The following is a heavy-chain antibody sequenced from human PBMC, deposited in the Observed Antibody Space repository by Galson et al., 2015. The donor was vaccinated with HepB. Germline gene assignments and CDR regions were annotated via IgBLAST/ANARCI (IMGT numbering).Heavy chain of an antibody. J-gene: IGHJ4*02. V-gene: IGHV3-64D*06. Sequence: SLRLSCAASGFTFSSYAVHWVRQAPGKGLEYVSAISSNGGSTYYADSVKGRFTISRDNSKNTLYLQMSSLRAEDTAVYYCVRGASDVDTAMVESFDYWGQGTLVTVSS. CDR3: VRGASDVDTAMVESFDY. CDR1: GFTFSSYA. CDR2: ISSNGGST. D-gene: IGHD5-18*01.